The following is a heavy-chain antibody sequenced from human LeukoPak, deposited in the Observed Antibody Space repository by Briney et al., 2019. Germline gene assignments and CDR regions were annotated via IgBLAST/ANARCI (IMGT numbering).Heavy chain of an antibody. D-gene: IGHD3-10*01. CDR2: ISYDGSNK. CDR3: ARGRGSGSYVPWGYYYYGMDV. CDR1: GFTFSSYA. J-gene: IGHJ6*02. V-gene: IGHV3-30-3*01. Sequence: QTGGSLRLSCAASGFTFSSYAMHWVRQAPGKGLEWVAVISYDGSNKYYADSVKGRFTISRDNSKNTLYLQMNSLRAEDTAVYYCARGRGSGSYVPWGYYYYGMDVWGQGITVTVSS.